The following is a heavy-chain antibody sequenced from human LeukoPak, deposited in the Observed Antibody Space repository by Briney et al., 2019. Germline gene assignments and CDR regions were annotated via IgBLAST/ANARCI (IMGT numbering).Heavy chain of an antibody. CDR1: GGSISSSNW. J-gene: IGHJ4*02. V-gene: IGHV4-4*02. CDR2: IYHSGST. CDR3: ARVKGGDYYDSSGYNY. Sequence: SGTLSLTCAVSGGSISSSNWWSWVRQPPGKGLEWIGEIYHSGSTNYNPSLKSRVTISVDKSKNQFSLKLSSVTAADTAVYYCARVKGGDYYDSSGYNYWGQGTLVTVSS. D-gene: IGHD3-22*01.